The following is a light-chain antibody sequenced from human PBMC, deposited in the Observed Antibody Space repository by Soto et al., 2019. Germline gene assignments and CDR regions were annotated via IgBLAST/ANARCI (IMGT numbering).Light chain of an antibody. V-gene: IGKV3-20*01. Sequence: EIVLTQSPGTLSLSPGERATLSCRASQSVSSSYFAWYQQKPGQAPRLLIYGASARATGIPDRFSVSGSGTDFTLTISTLEPEDFAVYYSHLYGSSPLVTFGPGTKVAIQ. CDR2: GAS. CDR1: QSVSSSY. J-gene: IGKJ3*01. CDR3: HLYGSSPLVT.